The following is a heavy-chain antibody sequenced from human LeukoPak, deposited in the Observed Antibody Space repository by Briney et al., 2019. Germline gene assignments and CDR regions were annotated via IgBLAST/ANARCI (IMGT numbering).Heavy chain of an antibody. CDR2: VYYSGTA. CDR3: ARTKSGWYYSDY. D-gene: IGHD6-19*01. Sequence: SETLSLTCTVSGGSMRSYYWSWIREPPGKGLELIGYVYYSGTANYNPSLESRVTILVDTSKNQFSLNPSSVTAADTAVYYCARTKSGWYYSDYWGRGTLVSVSS. J-gene: IGHJ4*02. CDR1: GGSMRSYY. V-gene: IGHV4-59*08.